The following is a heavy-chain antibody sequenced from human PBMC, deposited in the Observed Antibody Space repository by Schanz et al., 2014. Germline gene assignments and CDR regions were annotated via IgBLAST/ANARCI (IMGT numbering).Heavy chain of an antibody. CDR3: VRDSFFAFDY. J-gene: IGHJ4*02. CDR1: GFAFSSFA. Sequence: EVQLMESGGGLVKPGGSLRLSCVASGFAFSSFAMTWVRQAPGRGLEWVSFIYIGGNTYYADSVKGRFTISRDNSKNTVYIQMNSLRAEDTAVYYCVRDSFFAFDYWGQGTLVTVSS. V-gene: IGHV3-66*01. D-gene: IGHD3-3*01. CDR2: IYIGGNT.